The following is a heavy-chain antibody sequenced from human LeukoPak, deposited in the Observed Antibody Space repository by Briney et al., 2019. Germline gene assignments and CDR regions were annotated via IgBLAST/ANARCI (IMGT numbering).Heavy chain of an antibody. J-gene: IGHJ4*02. CDR1: GLMFSSNW. V-gene: IGHV3-7*03. CDR3: AKEGRSLQTY. D-gene: IGHD5-24*01. CDR2: IKEDGTET. Sequence: GGSMRLSCAASGLMFSSNWMSWVRLAPGKGLERVANIKEDGTETYYVDSVKGRFTISRDNAKNSLYLQMNSLRVEDTAVYYCAKEGRSLQTYWGQGTLVTVSS.